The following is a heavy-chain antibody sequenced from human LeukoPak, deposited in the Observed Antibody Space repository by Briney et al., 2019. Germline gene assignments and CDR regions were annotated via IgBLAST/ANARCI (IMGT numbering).Heavy chain of an antibody. J-gene: IGHJ4*02. D-gene: IGHD6-19*01. V-gene: IGHV4-4*07. CDR3: ARDEGRAVEYYFDY. CDR2: IYTSGST. CDR1: GGSISSYY. Sequence: SETLSLTCTVSGGSISSYYWSWIRQPAGKGLEWIGRIYTSGSTNYNPSLKSRVTMSVDTSKNQFSLKLSSVTAADTAVYYCARDEGRAVEYYFDYWGQGTLVTVSS.